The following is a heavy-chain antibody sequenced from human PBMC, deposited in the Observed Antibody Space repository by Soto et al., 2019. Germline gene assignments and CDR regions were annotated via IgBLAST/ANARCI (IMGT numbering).Heavy chain of an antibody. Sequence: EMHLLESGGGLVQPGGSLRLSCVASGLTVNNTAMTWVRQTPGGGLWWVSALSGRSRSTYYAGSVKGRFTNSKDNAKNTLSLQMNSMRAEDTAVYYCARGICCGADCHSYDTFDIWGQGTVVPVSS. D-gene: IGHD2-21*02. J-gene: IGHJ3*02. CDR2: LSGRSRST. CDR1: GLTVNNTA. CDR3: ARGICCGADCHSYDTFDI. V-gene: IGHV3-23*01.